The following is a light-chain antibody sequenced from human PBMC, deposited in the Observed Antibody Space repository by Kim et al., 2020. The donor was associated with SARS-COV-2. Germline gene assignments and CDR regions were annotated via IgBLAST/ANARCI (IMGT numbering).Light chain of an antibody. J-gene: IGKJ1*01. V-gene: IGKV1-5*03. CDR1: QSVHDF. CDR3: HQYNSYPWT. CDR2: KAS. Sequence: DIQMTQSPSTLSASVGDRVTITCRASQSVHDFLAWYQQKPGKAPKLLIYKASSLETGVPSRFSGSESATEFTLTISSLQPDDFATYYCHQYNSYPWTFGQGTKVDIK.